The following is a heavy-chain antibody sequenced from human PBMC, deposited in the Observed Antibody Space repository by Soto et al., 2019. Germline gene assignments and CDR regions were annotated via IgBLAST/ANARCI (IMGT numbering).Heavy chain of an antibody. V-gene: IGHV1-46*01. D-gene: IGHD5-12*01. CDR2: INPSGGST. J-gene: IGHJ4*02. CDR3: ARGMVATSGDFDS. CDR1: GYTFTNYY. Sequence: QVQLVQSGAEVKKPGASVKVSCKASGYTFTNYYMHWVRQAPGQGPEWMGIINPSGGSTSYTQKFQGRVTMTRDTSTSTVYMELSSLRSEDTAVYYCARGMVATSGDFDSWGQGTLVTVSS.